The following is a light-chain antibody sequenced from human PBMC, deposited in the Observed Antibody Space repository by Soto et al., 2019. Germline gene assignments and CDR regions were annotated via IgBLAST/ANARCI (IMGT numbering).Light chain of an antibody. J-gene: IGKJ5*01. Sequence: DIVMTQSPDSLAVSLGERATINCKSSQSVLHSSDNKNYLAWSQQKPGQPLNLLISWASTRESGVPDRFSGSGSGTDFNITINSLQAEDVAVYYCQQFYFFPITFGQGTRLEIK. CDR3: QQFYFFPIT. V-gene: IGKV4-1*01. CDR2: WAS. CDR1: QSVLHSSDNKNY.